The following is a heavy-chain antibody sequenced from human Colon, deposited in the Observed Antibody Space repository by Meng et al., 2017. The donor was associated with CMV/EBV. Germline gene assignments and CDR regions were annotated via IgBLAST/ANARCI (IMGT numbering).Heavy chain of an antibody. CDR3: ARDVFRGEAFDI. D-gene: IGHD3-3*01. CDR2: ISSSSMTI. CDR1: GFSFNYYD. V-gene: IGHV3-48*03. Sequence: GESLKISCVASGFSFNYYDMNWVRQAPGKGLEWISYISSSSMTIQYAESVKGRFTISRDNAKNSLYLQMNGLRAEDTAVYYCARDVFRGEAFDIWSQGTMVTVSS. J-gene: IGHJ3*02.